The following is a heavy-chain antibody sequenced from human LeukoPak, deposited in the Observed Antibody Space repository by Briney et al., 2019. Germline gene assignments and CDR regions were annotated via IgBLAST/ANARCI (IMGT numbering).Heavy chain of an antibody. D-gene: IGHD1-26*01. CDR3: ERSRAGSYYY. CDR1: GGSISSDY. CDR2: IYYSGST. V-gene: IGHV4-59*01. Sequence: SETLSLTCTASGGSISSDYWSWIRQPPGKGLEWIGYIYYSGSTNYNPSLKSRVTISVDTSKNQFSLKLSSVTAADTAVYYCERSRAGSYYYWGQRTLVTVSS. J-gene: IGHJ4*02.